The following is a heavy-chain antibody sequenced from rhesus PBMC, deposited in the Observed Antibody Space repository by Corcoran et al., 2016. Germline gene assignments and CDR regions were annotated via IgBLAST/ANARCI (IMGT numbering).Heavy chain of an antibody. CDR2: IDGNSSST. V-gene: IGHV4-80*01. D-gene: IGHD6-25*01. CDR3: ARGCFYRGGAPNRFDV. J-gene: IGHJ5-1*01. CDR1: GASISSYW. Sequence: QVQLQESGPGLVKPSETLSLTCAVPGASISSYWWSWIRQSPGQGLEWMGEIDGNSSSTSCSPSLQRRDTSTKDASKNLFSLKQSSVTAADTAVYYWARGCFYRGGAPNRFDVWGPGVLVTVSS.